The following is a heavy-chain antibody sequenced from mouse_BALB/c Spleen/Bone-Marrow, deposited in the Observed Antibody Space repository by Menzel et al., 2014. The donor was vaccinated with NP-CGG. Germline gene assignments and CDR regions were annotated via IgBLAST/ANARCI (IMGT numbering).Heavy chain of an antibody. J-gene: IGHJ2*01. Sequence: EVKLVESGPELVKPGASVKISCKPSGYTFTDYTMHWVKQSHGKSLEWIGHINPNIGGTNYNQKFKGKATLTLDKSSRTAYMELRSLTSEDSAVYYCTRSRYGDYWGQGTTLTVSS. CDR1: GYTFTDYT. CDR2: INPNIGGT. CDR3: TRSRYGDY. D-gene: IGHD2-14*01. V-gene: IGHV1-18*01.